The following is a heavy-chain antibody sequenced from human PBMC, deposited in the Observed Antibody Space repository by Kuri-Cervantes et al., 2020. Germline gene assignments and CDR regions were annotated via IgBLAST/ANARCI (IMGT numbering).Heavy chain of an antibody. CDR3: VRVGGSSAHFDY. J-gene: IGHJ4*02. V-gene: IGHV3-23*01. D-gene: IGHD3-10*01. Sequence: GESLKISCAASGFTFSSYAMSWVRQAPGKGLEWVSAISGSGGSTYYADSVKGRFTISRDNAKNSMYLQMNSLRGEDTAVYYCVRVGGSSAHFDYWGQGTLVTVSS. CDR1: GFTFSSYA. CDR2: ISGSGGST.